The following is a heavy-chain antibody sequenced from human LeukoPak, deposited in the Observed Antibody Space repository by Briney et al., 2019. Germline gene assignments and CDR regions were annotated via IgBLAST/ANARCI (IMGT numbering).Heavy chain of an antibody. CDR1: GFTFSSYG. D-gene: IGHD2-2*01. Sequence: QSGGSLRLSCAASGFTFSSYGMHWVRQAPGKGLEWVAVIWYDGSNKYYADSVKGRFTISRDNSKNTLYLQMNSLRVEDTAVYYCARILEGQPLIPIFYGMDVWGRGTTVTVSS. CDR3: ARILEGQPLIPIFYGMDV. CDR2: IWYDGSNK. V-gene: IGHV3-33*01. J-gene: IGHJ6*02.